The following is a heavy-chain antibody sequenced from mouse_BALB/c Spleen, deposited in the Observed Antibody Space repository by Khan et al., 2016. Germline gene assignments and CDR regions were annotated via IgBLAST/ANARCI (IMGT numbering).Heavy chain of an antibody. CDR2: ISSGSSAI. J-gene: IGHJ2*01. CDR1: GFTFSSFG. CDR3: GRGDY. Sequence: EVELVESGGGLVQPGGSRKLSCAASGFTFSSFGMHWVRQAPEKGLEWVAFISSGSSAIYYADTVKGRFTISRDNPKNTLFLQMTSLMSEDTAMYYCGRGDYWGQGTTLTVSS. V-gene: IGHV5-17*02.